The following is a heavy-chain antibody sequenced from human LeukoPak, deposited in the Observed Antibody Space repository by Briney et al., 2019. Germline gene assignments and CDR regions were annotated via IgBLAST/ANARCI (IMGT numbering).Heavy chain of an antibody. D-gene: IGHD2-2*01. CDR2: ISGSGGST. CDR1: GFIFSSYG. V-gene: IGHV3-23*01. Sequence: QTGGSLRLSCAATGFIFSSYGMSWVRQAPGKGLEWVSAISGSGGSTYYADSVKGRFTISRDNSKNTLYLQMNSLRAEDTAVYYCAKDVPAAAPKPVNWFDPWGQGTLVTVSS. J-gene: IGHJ5*02. CDR3: AKDVPAAAPKPVNWFDP.